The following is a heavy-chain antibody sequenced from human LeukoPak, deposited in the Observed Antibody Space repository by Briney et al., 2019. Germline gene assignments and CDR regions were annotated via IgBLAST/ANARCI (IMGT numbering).Heavy chain of an antibody. Sequence: SETLSLTCTVSGGSISSSSYYWGWIRQPPGKGLEWIGSIYYSGSTNYNPSLKSRVTISVDTSKNQFSLKLSSVTAADTAVYYCAYSSSWYNFFDYWGQGTLVTVSS. D-gene: IGHD6-13*01. J-gene: IGHJ4*02. CDR2: IYYSGST. CDR1: GGSISSSSYY. V-gene: IGHV4-39*07. CDR3: AYSSSWYNFFDY.